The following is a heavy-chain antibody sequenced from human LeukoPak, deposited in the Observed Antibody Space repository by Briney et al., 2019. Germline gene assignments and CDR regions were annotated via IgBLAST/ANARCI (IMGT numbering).Heavy chain of an antibody. J-gene: IGHJ4*02. V-gene: IGHV4-59*01. D-gene: IGHD6-13*01. Sequence: PSETLSLTCTVSGGSTSSYYWSWIRQPPGKGLEWIGYIYYSGSTNYNPSLKSRVTISVDTSKNQFSLKLNSVTAADTAVYYCAAAGYSSSFDYWGQGTLVTVSS. CDR3: AAAGYSSSFDY. CDR1: GGSTSSYY. CDR2: IYYSGST.